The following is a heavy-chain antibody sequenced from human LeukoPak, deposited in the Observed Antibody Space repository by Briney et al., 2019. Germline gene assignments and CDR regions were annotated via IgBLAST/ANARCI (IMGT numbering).Heavy chain of an antibody. V-gene: IGHV3-30-3*01. CDR3: ARDGIWDAFDI. Sequence: GGSLRLSCAASGFTFSSYAMHWVRQAPGKGLEWVAVISHDGSSKYYADSVKGRFTISRDNSKNTLYLQMNSLRAEDTAVYYCARDGIWDAFDIWGQGTMVTVSS. D-gene: IGHD2/OR15-2a*01. J-gene: IGHJ3*02. CDR1: GFTFSSYA. CDR2: ISHDGSSK.